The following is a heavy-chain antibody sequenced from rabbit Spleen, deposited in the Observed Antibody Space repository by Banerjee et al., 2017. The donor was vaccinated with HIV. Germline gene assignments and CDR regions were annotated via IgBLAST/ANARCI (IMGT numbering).Heavy chain of an antibody. Sequence: QEQLEESGGDLVKPGASLTLTCTASGFSFSNSDYMCWVRQAPGKGLEWIACIDAGSSGFTYFASWAKGRFTISKTSSTTVTLQMTSLTVADTATYFCARDTGSSFSSYGMDLWGPGTLVTVS. CDR1: GFSFSNSDY. V-gene: IGHV1S45*01. J-gene: IGHJ6*01. CDR3: ARDTGSSFSSYGMDL. D-gene: IGHD8-1*01. CDR2: IDAGSSGFT.